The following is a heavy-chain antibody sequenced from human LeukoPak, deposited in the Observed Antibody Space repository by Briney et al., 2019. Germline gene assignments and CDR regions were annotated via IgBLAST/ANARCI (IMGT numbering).Heavy chain of an antibody. CDR1: GFTFSSYA. CDR2: ISGSGGST. V-gene: IGHV3-23*01. D-gene: IGHD3-9*01. J-gene: IGHJ6*02. Sequence: GGSLRLSCAASGFTFSSYAMSWFRQAPGKGLEWVSAISGSGGSTYYADSVKGRFTISRDNSKNTLYLQMNSLRAEHTAVYYCAKSRLRYFDWLNYGMDVWGQGNTVTVSS. CDR3: AKSRLRYFDWLNYGMDV.